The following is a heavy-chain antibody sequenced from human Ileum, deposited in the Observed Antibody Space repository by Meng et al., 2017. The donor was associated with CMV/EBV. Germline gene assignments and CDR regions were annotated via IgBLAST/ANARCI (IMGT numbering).Heavy chain of an antibody. Sequence: SVKVSCKASGGTFSSYAISWVRQAPGQGLEWMGGIIPIFGTANYAQKFQGRVTITTDESTSTAYMELSSLRSEDTAVYYCARGVVVPAAMPPYYYYYGMDVWGQGTTVTVSS. V-gene: IGHV1-69*05. D-gene: IGHD2-2*01. J-gene: IGHJ6*02. CDR2: IIPIFGTA. CDR3: ARGVVVPAAMPPYYYYYGMDV. CDR1: GGTFSSYA.